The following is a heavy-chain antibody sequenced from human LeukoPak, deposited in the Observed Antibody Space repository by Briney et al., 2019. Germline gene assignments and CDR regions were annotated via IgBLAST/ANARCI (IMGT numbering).Heavy chain of an antibody. CDR2: IHGGGAT. D-gene: IGHD6-19*01. CDR3: AKAQKYTSDLDY. CDR1: GFTFTSYA. J-gene: IGHJ4*02. V-gene: IGHV3-23*01. Sequence: GGSLRLSCAASGFTFTSYAMSWVRQAPGKGLEWLSAIHGGGATFYSHSVRGRFTISRDTSKNTLYLQMNSLRAEDTALYYCAKAQKYTSDLDYWGQGTLVSVSS.